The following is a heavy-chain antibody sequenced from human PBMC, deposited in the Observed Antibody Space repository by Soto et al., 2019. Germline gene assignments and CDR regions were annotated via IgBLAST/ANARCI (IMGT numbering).Heavy chain of an antibody. V-gene: IGHV2-26*01. CDR3: ARIMWFGELLLGSYGMDV. CDR1: GFSLSNARMG. J-gene: IGHJ6*02. CDR2: IFSNDEK. D-gene: IGHD3-10*01. Sequence: SGPTLVNPTQTFTLTCTFSGFSLSNARMGVSWIRQPPGKALEWLAHIFSNDEKSYSTSLKSRLTIPKDTSKSQVVLTMTNMDPVDTATYYCARIMWFGELLLGSYGMDVWGQGTTVTVSS.